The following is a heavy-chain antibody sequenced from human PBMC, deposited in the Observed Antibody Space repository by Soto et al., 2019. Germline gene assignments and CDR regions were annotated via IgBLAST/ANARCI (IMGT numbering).Heavy chain of an antibody. CDR1: ADTFTGYT. D-gene: IGHD3-10*01. J-gene: IGHJ4*02. CDR2: VIPILGAS. CDR3: ARSRGSYYTNFDS. V-gene: IGHV1-69*08. Sequence: GASVKVSCKASADTFTGYTVTWVRQAPGQGLEWVGRVIPILGASNFAQKFQGRVTISADKSADTAYMVLTGLTSEDTAVYYCARSRGSYYTNFDSWGQGTLVTVS.